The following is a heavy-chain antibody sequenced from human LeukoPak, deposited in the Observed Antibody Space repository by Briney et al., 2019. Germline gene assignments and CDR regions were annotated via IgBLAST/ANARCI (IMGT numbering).Heavy chain of an antibody. V-gene: IGHV3-21*01. D-gene: IGHD2-2*01. Sequence: GGSLRLFCAAPGFTFSSYAMSWVRQAPGKGLEWVSSISSSSSYIYYADSVKGRFTISRDNAKNSLYLQMNSLRAEDTAVYYCARYPSSDDAFDIWGQGTMVTVSS. CDR1: GFTFSSYA. J-gene: IGHJ3*02. CDR2: ISSSSSYI. CDR3: ARYPSSDDAFDI.